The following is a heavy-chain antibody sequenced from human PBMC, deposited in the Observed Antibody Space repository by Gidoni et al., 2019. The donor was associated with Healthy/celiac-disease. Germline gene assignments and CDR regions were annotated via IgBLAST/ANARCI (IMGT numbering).Heavy chain of an antibody. J-gene: IGHJ4*02. Sequence: ELQLVDSGGGRARPGGSRDPSLAASGFTSSSLSMNWVRQAPGKGLEWASSISSSSSYIYYADSVKGRFTISRDNAKNSLYLQMNSLRAEDTAVYYCARVPPPRSIAAAGTGDYWGQGTLVTVSS. CDR1: GFTSSSLS. CDR2: ISSSSSYI. D-gene: IGHD6-13*01. CDR3: ARVPPPRSIAAAGTGDY. V-gene: IGHV3-21*01.